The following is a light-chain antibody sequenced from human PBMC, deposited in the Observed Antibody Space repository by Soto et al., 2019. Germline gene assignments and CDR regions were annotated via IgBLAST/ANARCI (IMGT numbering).Light chain of an antibody. V-gene: IGKV3-20*01. CDR3: QQYGSSPPGLT. CDR2: GAS. J-gene: IGKJ4*01. CDR1: QSVSSN. Sequence: EIEMTQSPATLSVSPGERATLSCRASQSVSSNLAWYQQKPGQAPRLLIYGASSRATGIPDRFSGSGSGTDFTLTISRLEPEDFAVYYCQQYGSSPPGLTFGGGTKVDIK.